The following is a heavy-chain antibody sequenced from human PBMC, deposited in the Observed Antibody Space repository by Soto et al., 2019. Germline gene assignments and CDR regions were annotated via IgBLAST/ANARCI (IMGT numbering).Heavy chain of an antibody. CDR1: GGSISSYY. CDR3: ARTGGAGELPQ. J-gene: IGHJ4*02. Sequence: PSETLSLTCTVSGGSISSYYWSWIRQPPGKGLEWIGYIYYSGSTSYNPSLKSRVTISVDTSKNQFSLKLSSVTAADTAVYYCARTGGAGELPQWGQGTLVTVSS. D-gene: IGHD1-7*01. CDR2: IYYSGST. V-gene: IGHV4-59*08.